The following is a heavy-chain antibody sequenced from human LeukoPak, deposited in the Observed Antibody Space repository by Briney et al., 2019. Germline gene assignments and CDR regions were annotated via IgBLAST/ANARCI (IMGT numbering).Heavy chain of an antibody. CDR1: GFTFSSYG. D-gene: IGHD4-17*01. CDR2: ISYDGSNK. CDR3: AKPRDHTVTKKKLDY. Sequence: GGSLRLSCAASGFTFSSYGMHWVRQAPGKGLEWVAVISYDGSNKYYADSVKGRFTISRDNSKNTLYLQMNSLRAEDTAVYYWAKPRDHTVTKKKLDYWGQGTLVTVSS. V-gene: IGHV3-30*18. J-gene: IGHJ4*02.